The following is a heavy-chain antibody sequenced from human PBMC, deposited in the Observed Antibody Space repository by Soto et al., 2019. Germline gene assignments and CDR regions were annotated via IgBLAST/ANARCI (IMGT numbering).Heavy chain of an antibody. CDR2: IKSEPNGGTI. V-gene: IGHV3-15*01. Sequence: EVQLVESGGGLVKPGGSLRLSCAGSGFIFSNAWMNWVRQAPGKGLEWVGRIKSEPNGGTIDYAAPVKDRFTISRDDSKNTVYLQMSGLKTEDTAVYYCATGRYFDHWGQGTLVTVSS. CDR1: GFIFSNAW. CDR3: ATGRYFDH. J-gene: IGHJ4*02.